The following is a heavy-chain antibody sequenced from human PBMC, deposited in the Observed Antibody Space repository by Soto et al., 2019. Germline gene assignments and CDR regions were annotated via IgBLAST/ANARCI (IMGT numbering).Heavy chain of an antibody. CDR3: AKVDTDIVVVVPPYGMDV. CDR2: ISGSGGST. D-gene: IGHD2-15*01. J-gene: IGHJ6*02. Sequence: SLRLSCAASGFTFSSYAMSWVRQAPGKGLEWVSAISGSGGSTYYADSVKGRFTISRDNSKNTLYLQMNSLRAEDTAVYYCAKVDTDIVVVVPPYGMDVWGQGTTVTVSS. V-gene: IGHV3-23*01. CDR1: GFTFSSYA.